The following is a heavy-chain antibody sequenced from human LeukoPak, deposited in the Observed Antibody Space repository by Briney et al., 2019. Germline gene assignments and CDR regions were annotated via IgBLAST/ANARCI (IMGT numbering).Heavy chain of an antibody. Sequence: GGSLRLSCAASGFTFSSYSMNWVRQAPGKGLEWVSAISGSGGSTYYADSVKGRFTISRDNSKNTLYLQMNSLRAEDTAVYYCARGRYYDSSGYWPDAFDIWGQGTMVTVPS. J-gene: IGHJ3*02. CDR2: ISGSGGST. CDR1: GFTFSSYS. V-gene: IGHV3-23*01. CDR3: ARGRYYDSSGYWPDAFDI. D-gene: IGHD3-22*01.